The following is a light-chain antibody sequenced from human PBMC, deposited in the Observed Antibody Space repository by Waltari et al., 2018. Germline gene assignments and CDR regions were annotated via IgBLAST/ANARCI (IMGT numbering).Light chain of an antibody. Sequence: VTLGQPASISCKSSQSLVHSDGNTHLNWFQQRPGQSPRRLIYRVSNRDSGVPDRFSGSGSDTDFTLKISRVEAGDVGVYYCMQGTHWPYTFGQGTKLDIK. CDR1: QSLVHSDGNTH. CDR2: RVS. V-gene: IGKV2-30*02. CDR3: MQGTHWPYT. J-gene: IGKJ2*01.